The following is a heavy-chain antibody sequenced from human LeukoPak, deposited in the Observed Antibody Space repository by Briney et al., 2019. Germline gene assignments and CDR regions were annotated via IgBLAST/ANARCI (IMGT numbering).Heavy chain of an antibody. CDR2: IWYDGSNK. J-gene: IGHJ3*02. CDR1: GFTFSSYG. Sequence: PGRSLRLSWAASGFTFSSYGMHWVRQAPGKGLEWVAVIWYDGSNKYYADSVKGRFTISRDNSKNTLYLQMNSLRAEDTAVYYCAREGFDPDAFDIWGQGTMVTVSS. V-gene: IGHV3-33*01. D-gene: IGHD3-9*01. CDR3: AREGFDPDAFDI.